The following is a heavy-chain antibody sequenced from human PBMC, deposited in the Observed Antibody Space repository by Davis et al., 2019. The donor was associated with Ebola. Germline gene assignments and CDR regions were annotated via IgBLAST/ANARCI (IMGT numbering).Heavy chain of an antibody. CDR1: GYTFTSYY. V-gene: IGHV1-46*01. D-gene: IGHD3-16*02. Sequence: AASVKVSCKASGYTFTSYYMHWVRQAPGQGLEWMGIINPSGGSTSYAQKFQGRVTMTRDTSTSTVYMELSSLRSEDTAVYYCAKDLHDYVWGSYLLGDAFDIWGQGTMVTVSS. CDR2: INPSGGST. J-gene: IGHJ3*02. CDR3: AKDLHDYVWGSYLLGDAFDI.